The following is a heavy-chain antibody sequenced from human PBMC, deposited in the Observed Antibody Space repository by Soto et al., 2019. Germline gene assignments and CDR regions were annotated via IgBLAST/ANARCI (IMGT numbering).Heavy chain of an antibody. CDR1: GGSISSTTYY. D-gene: IGHD4-17*01. CDR3: ARSTTVTGEFDH. J-gene: IGHJ4*02. Sequence: QVQLQESGPGLVKPSQTLSLTCTVSGGSISSTTYYWNWIRQHPGKGLEWIGYIYNSGTTYYKPSPTSRATMSVDTSKNHFSLKLSSVTAADTAVYYCARSTTVTGEFDHWGQGTLVTVSS. CDR2: IYNSGTT. V-gene: IGHV4-31*03.